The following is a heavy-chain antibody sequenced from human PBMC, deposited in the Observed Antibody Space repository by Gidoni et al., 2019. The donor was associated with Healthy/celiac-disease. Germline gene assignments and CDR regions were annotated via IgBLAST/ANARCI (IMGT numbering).Heavy chain of an antibody. V-gene: IGHV4-39*07. CDR2: IYYSGST. CDR1: GGSISSSSYY. J-gene: IGHJ3*02. Sequence: QLQLQESGPGLVKPSETLSLTCTVSGGSISSSSYYWGWIRQPPGKGLEWIGSIYYSGSTYSNPSLKSRVTISVDTSKNQFSLKLSSVTAADTAVYYCAILSAAHYCSGGSCYSSAFDIWGQGTMVTVSS. CDR3: AILSAAHYCSGGSCYSSAFDI. D-gene: IGHD2-15*01.